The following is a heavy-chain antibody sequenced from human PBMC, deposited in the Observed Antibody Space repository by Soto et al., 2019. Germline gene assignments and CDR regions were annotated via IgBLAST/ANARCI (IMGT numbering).Heavy chain of an antibody. CDR2: INAGNGNT. D-gene: IGHD3-10*01. V-gene: IGHV1-3*01. J-gene: IGHJ6*02. CDR3: VRDIGFGELLIYYYYGMDV. CDR1: GYTFTNCA. Sequence: GASVKVSWKASGYTFTNCAIHWVRQAPGKRHEWMGWINAGNGNTKYSQKFQGRVTITRDTSASTAYMELSSLRSEDTAVYYFVRDIGFGELLIYYYYGMDVWGQGTTATVSS.